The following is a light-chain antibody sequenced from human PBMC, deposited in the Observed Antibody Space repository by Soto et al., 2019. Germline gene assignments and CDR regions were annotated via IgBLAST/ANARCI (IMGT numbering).Light chain of an antibody. CDR3: QQSGTSPRT. CDR2: DVS. CDR1: QSVNNVY. V-gene: IGKV3-20*01. Sequence: EIVLTQSPGTLSLSPGERATLSCRASQSVNNVYLAWYQQKPGQAPRLLIYDVSSRATGIPDRFSGSGSGTDFTLTISRLVPEDSAVYYCQQSGTSPRTFGQGTMLEIK. J-gene: IGKJ2*01.